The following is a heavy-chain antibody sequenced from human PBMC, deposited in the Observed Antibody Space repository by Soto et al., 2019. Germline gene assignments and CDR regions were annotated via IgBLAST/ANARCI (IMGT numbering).Heavy chain of an antibody. J-gene: IGHJ4*02. Sequence: EVQLVESGGGLVQPGGSLRLSCAASGFTVSSNYMSWVRQAPGKGLEWVSVIYSGGSTYYADSVKGRLTISRDNSKNTLNLQINNLRAEDTAVYYCARGSGGEYWGQGPLVSVAS. D-gene: IGHD6-19*01. CDR3: ARGSGGEY. V-gene: IGHV3-66*01. CDR2: IYSGGST. CDR1: GFTVSSNY.